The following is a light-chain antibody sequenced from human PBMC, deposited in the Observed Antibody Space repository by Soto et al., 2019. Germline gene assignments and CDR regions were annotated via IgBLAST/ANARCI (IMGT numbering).Light chain of an antibody. CDR1: SGSVSTTYY. Sequence: QAVVTQEPSFSVSPGGTVTLTCGLTSGSVSTTYYPSWYQQTPGQAPRTLIYSTNIRSSGVPDRFSGSILGNKAALTITGAQADDESDYHCMLYMGGGPVVFGRGTKVTVL. V-gene: IGLV8-61*01. CDR2: STN. CDR3: MLYMGGGPVV. J-gene: IGLJ2*01.